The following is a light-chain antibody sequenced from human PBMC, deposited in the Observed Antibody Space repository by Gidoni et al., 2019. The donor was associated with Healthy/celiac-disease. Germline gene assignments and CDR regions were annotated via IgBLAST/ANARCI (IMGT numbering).Light chain of an antibody. CDR1: SSDVGSYNR. Sequence: QSALTQPPSVSGSPGQSVTISCTGISSDVGSYNRVPWYQQPPGTAPKLLIYEVNNRPSGVPDRFSGSKSGNTASLTISGLQAEDEADYYCSSYTTSSTLLFGGGTKLTVL. V-gene: IGLV2-18*02. J-gene: IGLJ2*01. CDR2: EVN. CDR3: SSYTTSSTLL.